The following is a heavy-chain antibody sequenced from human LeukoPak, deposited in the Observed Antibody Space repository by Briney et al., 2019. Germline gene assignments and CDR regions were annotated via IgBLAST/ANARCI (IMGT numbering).Heavy chain of an antibody. Sequence: ASVKVSCKASAYTFTGYYMHWVRQAHGQGLEWMGWINPNSGGTNYEQKFQGRVTMTRDTSISTAYMELSRLRSDDTAVYYCARGGNVVVPAATSWFDPWGQGTLVTVSS. J-gene: IGHJ5*02. CDR1: AYTFTGYY. CDR3: ARGGNVVVPAATSWFDP. CDR2: INPNSGGT. V-gene: IGHV1-2*02. D-gene: IGHD2-2*01.